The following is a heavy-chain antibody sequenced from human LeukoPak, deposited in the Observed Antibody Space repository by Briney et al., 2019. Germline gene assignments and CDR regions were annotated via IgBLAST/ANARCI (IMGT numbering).Heavy chain of an antibody. CDR2: VYYSGRT. J-gene: IGHJ5*02. V-gene: IGHV4-39*07. Sequence: MSSETLSLTCTVSGGSISVHTYYCAWIRQSPGRGLEWIGSVYYSGRTDYNPSLKSRVTISVDTSKNQFSLKLSSVTAADTAVYYCARSDGGYQNWFDPWGQGTLVTVSS. CDR1: GGSISVHTYY. D-gene: IGHD3-22*01. CDR3: ARSDGGYQNWFDP.